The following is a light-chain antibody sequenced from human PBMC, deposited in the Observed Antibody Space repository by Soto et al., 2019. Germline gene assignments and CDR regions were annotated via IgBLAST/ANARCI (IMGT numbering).Light chain of an antibody. V-gene: IGLV2-14*03. J-gene: IGLJ2*01. CDR2: DVS. CDR3: TSYTTSDTLI. CDR1: TNDVGAYNY. Sequence: HSALTQPASVSGSPGQSITISCTGTTNDVGAYNYVSWYQHHPGKAPRLMIYDVSGRPSGVSIRFSGSKSGNTASLTISGLQAEDEADYYCTSYTTSDTLIFGGGTQLTVL.